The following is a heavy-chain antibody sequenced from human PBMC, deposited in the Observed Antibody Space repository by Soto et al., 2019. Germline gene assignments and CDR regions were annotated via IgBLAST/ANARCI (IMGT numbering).Heavy chain of an antibody. CDR2: IYPGGVNI. V-gene: IGHV1-46*01. D-gene: IGHD5-12*01. J-gene: IGHJ5*02. CDR1: GYSFTSHY. CDR3: ARDVDRTSHLNWFDP. Sequence: SVKVSCKAIGYSFTSHYMHWVRQAPGQGLEWMGTIYPGGVNIGYAQKFKGRVTMTKDTSTSTVYMELDSLKVEDTAVYYCARDVDRTSHLNWFDPWGQGVMVTVSS.